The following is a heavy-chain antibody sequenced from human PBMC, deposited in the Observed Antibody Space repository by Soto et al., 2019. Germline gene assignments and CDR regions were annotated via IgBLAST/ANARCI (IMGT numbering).Heavy chain of an antibody. V-gene: IGHV3-48*02. Sequence: GGSLRLSCAASGFTFSSYSMNWVRQAPGKGLEWVSYISSSSSTIYYADSVKGRFTISRDNAKNSLYLQMNSLRDEDTAVYYCARDRLVVVPAAIPQNYYYYYYGMDVWGQGTTVTVSS. CDR2: ISSSSSTI. CDR3: ARDRLVVVPAAIPQNYYYYYYGMDV. J-gene: IGHJ6*02. CDR1: GFTFSSYS. D-gene: IGHD2-2*01.